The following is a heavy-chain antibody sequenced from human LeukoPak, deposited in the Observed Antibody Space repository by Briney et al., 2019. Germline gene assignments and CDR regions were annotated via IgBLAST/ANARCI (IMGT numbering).Heavy chain of an antibody. CDR3: ARDDYYDSSGYPIGYMDV. D-gene: IGHD3-22*01. J-gene: IGHJ6*03. CDR1: GFTFSSYS. Sequence: GGSLRLPCAASGFTFSSYSMNWVRQAPGKGLEWVSYISSSSSTIYYADSVKGRFTISRDNAKNSLYLQMNSLRAEDTAVYYCARDDYYDSSGYPIGYMDVWGKGTTVTVSS. CDR2: ISSSSSTI. V-gene: IGHV3-48*01.